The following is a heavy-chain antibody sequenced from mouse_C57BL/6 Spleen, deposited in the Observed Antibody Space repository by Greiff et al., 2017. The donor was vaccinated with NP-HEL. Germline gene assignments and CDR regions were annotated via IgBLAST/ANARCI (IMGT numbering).Heavy chain of an antibody. J-gene: IGHJ2*01. CDR3: TFYYYDVYYFDY. CDR1: GFNIKDDY. V-gene: IGHV14-4*01. D-gene: IGHD1-1*01. CDR2: IDPENGDT. Sequence: EVQLQQSGAELVRPGASVKLSCTASGFNIKDDYMHWVKQRPEQGLEWIGWIDPENGDTEYASKFQGKATITADTSSNTAYLQLSSLTSEDTAVYYCTFYYYDVYYFDYWGQGTTLTVSS.